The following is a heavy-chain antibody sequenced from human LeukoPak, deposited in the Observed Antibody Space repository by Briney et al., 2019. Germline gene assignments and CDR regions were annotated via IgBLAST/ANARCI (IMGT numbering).Heavy chain of an antibody. V-gene: IGHV3-11*04. CDR3: FVVPAAIPEYNWFDP. Sequence: GGSLRLSCAASGFTFSDYYMSWIRQAPGKGLEWVSYISSSGSTIYYADSVKGRFTISRDNAKNSLYLQMNSLRAEDTAVYYCFVVPAAIPEYNWFDPWGQGTLVTVSS. D-gene: IGHD2-2*01. CDR2: ISSSGSTI. CDR1: GFTFSDYY. J-gene: IGHJ5*02.